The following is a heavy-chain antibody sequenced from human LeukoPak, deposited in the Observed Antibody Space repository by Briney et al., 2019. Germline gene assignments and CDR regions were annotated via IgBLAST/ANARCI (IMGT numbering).Heavy chain of an antibody. D-gene: IGHD6-13*01. CDR2: IKQDRSEK. J-gene: IGHJ6*03. CDR3: AGQTGIAAAGPWGYYMDV. Sequence: GGSLRLPCAASGFTFSSYWMSWVRQAPGKGLEWVANIKQDRSEKYYVDSVKGRFTISRDNAKNSLYLQMNSLRAEDTAVYYCAGQTGIAAAGPWGYYMDVWGKGTTVTVSS. CDR1: GFTFSSYW. V-gene: IGHV3-7*01.